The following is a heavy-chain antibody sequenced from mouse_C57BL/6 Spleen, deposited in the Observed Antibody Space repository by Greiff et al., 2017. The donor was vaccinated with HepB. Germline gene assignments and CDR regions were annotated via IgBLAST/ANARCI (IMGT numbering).Heavy chain of an antibody. V-gene: IGHV5-6*01. D-gene: IGHD2-3*01. CDR2: ISSGGSYT. CDR3: ARECFQLDGAMDY. Sequence: EVKVVESGGDLVKPGGSLKLSCAASGFTFSSYGMSWVRQTPDKRLEWVATISSGGSYTYYPDSVKGRFTISRDNAKNTLYLQMSSLKSEDTAMYYCARECFQLDGAMDYWGQGTSVTVSS. J-gene: IGHJ4*01. CDR1: GFTFSSYG.